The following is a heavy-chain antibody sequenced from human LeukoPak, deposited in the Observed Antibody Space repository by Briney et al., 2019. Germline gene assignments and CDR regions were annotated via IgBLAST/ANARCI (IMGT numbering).Heavy chain of an antibody. V-gene: IGHV4-59*01. CDR2: IYYSGST. CDR3: ARGPTKELLLYY. Sequence: SETLSFTCTVSGGSISSYYWSWIRQPPGKGLEWIGYIYYSGSTNYNPSLKSRVTISVDTSKNQFSLKLSSVTAADTAVYYCARGPTKELLLYYWGQGTLVTVSS. CDR1: GGSISSYY. D-gene: IGHD1-26*01. J-gene: IGHJ4*02.